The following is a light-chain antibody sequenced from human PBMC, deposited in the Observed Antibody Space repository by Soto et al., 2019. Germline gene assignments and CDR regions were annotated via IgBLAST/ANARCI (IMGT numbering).Light chain of an antibody. Sequence: EIVLTHAPVTLSLSPGERATLSCRASQRVSSNVAWYQQKPGQAPRLLLYGASARATGVPARFSGSGSGTQFTLTISSLQSEDFAVYYCQQYNNWRQTFGQGTKVDIK. CDR2: GAS. CDR1: QRVSSN. J-gene: IGKJ1*01. V-gene: IGKV3-15*01. CDR3: QQYNNWRQT.